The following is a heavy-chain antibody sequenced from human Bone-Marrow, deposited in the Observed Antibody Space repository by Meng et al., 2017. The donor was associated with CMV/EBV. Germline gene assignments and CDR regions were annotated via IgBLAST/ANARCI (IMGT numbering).Heavy chain of an antibody. D-gene: IGHD1-26*01. CDR1: GGSISTYY. V-gene: IGHV4-59*01. CDR3: ARGDAISGSDYYGLDV. CDR2: IYSSGNYYSGTT. J-gene: IGHJ6*02. Sequence: SETLSLTCTVSGGSISTYYWSWIRQPPGKGLEWIGYIYSSGNYYSGTTNYNPSLKSRVTISIDTSENQFSLKVSSVTAADTAVYYCARGDAISGSDYYGLDVWGQGTTVTVSS.